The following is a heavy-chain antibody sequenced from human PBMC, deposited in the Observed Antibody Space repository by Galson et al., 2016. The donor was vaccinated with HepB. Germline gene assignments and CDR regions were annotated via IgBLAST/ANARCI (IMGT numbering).Heavy chain of an antibody. Sequence: SLRLSCAASGLTFSVYQMIWVRQPPGKGLEWVSYIGFSATTIYYADSVKGRFTISRDNTKNSLYLQLDSLTYEDTAVYYCATTAITATGEGDDYWGRGILVTVSS. D-gene: IGHD6-13*01. CDR3: ATTAITATGEGDDY. CDR2: IGFSATTI. V-gene: IGHV3-48*03. CDR1: GLTFSVYQ. J-gene: IGHJ4*02.